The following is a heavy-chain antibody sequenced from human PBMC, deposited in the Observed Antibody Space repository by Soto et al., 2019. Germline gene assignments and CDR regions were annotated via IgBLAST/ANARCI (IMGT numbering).Heavy chain of an antibody. V-gene: IGHV3-21*01. J-gene: IGHJ4*02. CDR2: ISSSSSYI. CDR1: GFTFSSYS. Sequence: SLRLSCAASGFTFSSYSMNWVRQAPGKGLEWVSSISSSSSYIYYADSVKGRFTISRDNAKNSLYLQMNSLRAEDTAVYYCARGESSSSSFPFDYWGQGTLVTVSS. D-gene: IGHD6-6*01. CDR3: ARGESSSSSFPFDY.